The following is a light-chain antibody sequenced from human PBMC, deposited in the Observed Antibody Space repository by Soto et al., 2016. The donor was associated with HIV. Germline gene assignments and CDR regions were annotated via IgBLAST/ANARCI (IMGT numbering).Light chain of an antibody. CDR2: QDT. V-gene: IGLV3-1*01. Sequence: SYELTQPPSVSVSPGQTATITCSGDKLGDKYVCWYQQKPGQSPALLIYQDTIRPSGIPERFSGSISGNTATLTISGTQAMDEADYHCQAWDTNTGVFGGGTELTV. CDR3: QAWDTNTGV. J-gene: IGLJ2*01. CDR1: KLGDKY.